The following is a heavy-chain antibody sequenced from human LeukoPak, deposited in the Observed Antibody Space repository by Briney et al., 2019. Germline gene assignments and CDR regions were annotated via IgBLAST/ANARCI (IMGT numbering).Heavy chain of an antibody. D-gene: IGHD6-13*01. Sequence: SETLSLTCTVSGGSISSYYWSWIRQPPGKGLEWIGYIYYSGSTNYNPSLKSRVTISVDTSKNQFSLKLSSVTAADTAVYYCARHMRIAAAGDFDYWGQGTLVTVSS. CDR3: ARHMRIAAAGDFDY. J-gene: IGHJ4*02. V-gene: IGHV4-59*01. CDR2: IYYSGST. CDR1: GGSISSYY.